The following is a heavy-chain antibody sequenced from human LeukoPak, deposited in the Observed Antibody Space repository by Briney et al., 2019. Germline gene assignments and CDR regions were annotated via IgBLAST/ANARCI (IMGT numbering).Heavy chain of an antibody. V-gene: IGHV4-4*08. J-gene: IGHJ6*02. CDR2: IYNSGRT. CDR3: AREKHSGDGMDV. CDR1: GGSISNYY. Sequence: SETLSLTCTVSGGSISNYYWSWIRQPPGKGLEWIGYIYNSGRTNYNPSLKSRVTISVDTSKNQFSLKLSSVTAADTAVYYCAREKHSGDGMDVWGQGTTVTVSS. D-gene: IGHD6-25*01.